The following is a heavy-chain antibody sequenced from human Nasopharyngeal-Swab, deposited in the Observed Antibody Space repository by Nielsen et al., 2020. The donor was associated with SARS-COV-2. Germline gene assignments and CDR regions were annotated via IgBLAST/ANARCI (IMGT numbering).Heavy chain of an antibody. CDR1: GFTFSSLW. V-gene: IGHV3-7*01. CDR2: IKPDGSEK. CDR3: ARDWSRAFDV. Sequence: GESLKISCAASGFTFSSLWMSWVRQVPGKGLEWVADIKPDGSEKFYVDSVKGRFTISRDNAKNSMSLQMNSLRVEDTAVYYCARDWSRAFDVWGHGTMVTVSS. J-gene: IGHJ3*01.